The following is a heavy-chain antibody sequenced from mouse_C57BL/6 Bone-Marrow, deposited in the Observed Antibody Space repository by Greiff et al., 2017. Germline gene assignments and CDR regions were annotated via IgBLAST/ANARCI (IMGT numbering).Heavy chain of an antibody. CDR1: GFTFSSYA. CDR2: ISDGGSYT. D-gene: IGHD2-4*01. CDR3: ARGGGDYDKAWCAY. V-gene: IGHV5-4*01. J-gene: IGHJ3*01. Sequence: EVQGVESGGGLVKPGGSLKLSCAASGFTFSSYAMSWVRQTPEKRLEWVATISDGGSYTYYPDNVKGRFTISRDNAKNNLYLQMSHLTSEDTAMYYCARGGGDYDKAWCAYWGQGTLVTVSA.